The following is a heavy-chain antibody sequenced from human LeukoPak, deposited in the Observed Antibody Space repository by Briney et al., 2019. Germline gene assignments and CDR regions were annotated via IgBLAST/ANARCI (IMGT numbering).Heavy chain of an antibody. J-gene: IGHJ4*02. CDR2: IIPIFGTA. D-gene: IGHD3-22*01. Sequence: SVKVSCKASGGTFSSYAISWVRQAPGQGLEWMGGIIPIFGTANYAQKFQGRVTITADESTGTAYMELSSLRSEDTAVYYCARGRHYDSSGYYSIFYWGQGTLVTVSS. CDR3: ARGRHYDSSGYYSIFY. V-gene: IGHV1-69*13. CDR1: GGTFSSYA.